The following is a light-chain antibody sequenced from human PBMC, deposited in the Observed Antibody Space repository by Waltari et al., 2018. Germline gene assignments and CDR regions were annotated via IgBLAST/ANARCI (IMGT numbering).Light chain of an antibody. Sequence: QSALTQPPSVSVSHRQSITIFCTGTSSDVGIFNYISWYQQHPGKPPKVIIHDVSNRPSGVSNRFSGSKSGNTASLTISGLQAEDEADYYCSSYTTSHSWVFGGGTKLTVL. J-gene: IGLJ3*02. CDR3: SSYTTSHSWV. CDR1: SSDVGIFNY. V-gene: IGLV2-14*03. CDR2: DVS.